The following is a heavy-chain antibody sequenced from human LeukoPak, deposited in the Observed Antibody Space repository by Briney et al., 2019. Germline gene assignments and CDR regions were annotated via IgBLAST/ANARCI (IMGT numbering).Heavy chain of an antibody. CDR3: AGSTPYYYDSSGYQIYFDY. CDR2: IYTSGST. V-gene: IGHV4-4*07. CDR1: GGSISSYY. J-gene: IGHJ4*02. Sequence: SETLSLTCTVSGGSISSYYWSWIRQPAGKGLEWIGRIYTSGSTNYNPSLKSRVTMSVDTSKNQFSLKLSSVTAADMAVYYCAGSTPYYYDSSGYQIYFDYWGQGTLVTVSS. D-gene: IGHD3-22*01.